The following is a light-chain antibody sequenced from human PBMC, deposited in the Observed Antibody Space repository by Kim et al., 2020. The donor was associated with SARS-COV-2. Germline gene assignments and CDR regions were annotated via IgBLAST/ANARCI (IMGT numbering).Light chain of an antibody. CDR1: QEISRW. Sequence: ASVGDRITITCRASQEISRWLAWYQQKPETAPKPLIYGTSSLHSGVPSRFSGSGSGTTFILTISSLQPEDFAIYYCQQYYSYPVTFGGGTKVDIK. J-gene: IGKJ4*01. CDR2: GTS. V-gene: IGKV1D-16*01. CDR3: QQYYSYPVT.